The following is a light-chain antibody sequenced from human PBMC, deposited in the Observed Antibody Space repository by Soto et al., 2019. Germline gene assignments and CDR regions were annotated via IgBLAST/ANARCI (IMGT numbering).Light chain of an antibody. CDR3: GSYTTSTAPGL. J-gene: IGLJ1*01. CDR1: SSDVGGYNY. Sequence: SALTQPDSVSGCRGQSICISCTGTSSDVGGYNYVSWYQQHPGKAPKLMIYDVSDRPSGVSNRFSGSKSGNTASLTISGLQAEDEADYYCGSYTTSTAPGLFGTGTKVTVL. CDR2: DVS. V-gene: IGLV2-14*01.